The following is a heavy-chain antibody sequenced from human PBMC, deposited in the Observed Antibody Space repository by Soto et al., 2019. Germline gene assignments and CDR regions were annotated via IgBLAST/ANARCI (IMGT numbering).Heavy chain of an antibody. CDR1: GGSISSSTYY. CDR2: IYYSGST. Sequence: PSETLSLTCTVSGGSISSSTYYWGWIRQPPGKGLEWIGSIYYSGSTYYNPSLKSRVTISVDTSKNQFSLKLSSVTAADTAVYYCARRPGRDRYYYGMDVWGQGTTVTVSS. D-gene: IGHD1-20*01. J-gene: IGHJ6*02. V-gene: IGHV4-39*01. CDR3: ARRPGRDRYYYGMDV.